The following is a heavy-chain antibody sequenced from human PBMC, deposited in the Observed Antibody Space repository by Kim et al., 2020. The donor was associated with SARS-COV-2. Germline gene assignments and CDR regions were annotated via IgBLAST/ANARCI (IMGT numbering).Heavy chain of an antibody. V-gene: IGHV3-23*01. D-gene: IGHD1-20*01. CDR1: GFIFSSYD. CDR3: AKLNWNDPINC. Sequence: GGSLRLSCAVSGFIFSSYDMTWVRQAPGKGLEWVSAIHRRGGDTYYADSVKGRFTISIDNSKNTLYLQMNLLKAEDTAIYYCAKLNWNDPINCWGQGTLVTVSS. J-gene: IGHJ4*02. CDR2: IHRRGGDT.